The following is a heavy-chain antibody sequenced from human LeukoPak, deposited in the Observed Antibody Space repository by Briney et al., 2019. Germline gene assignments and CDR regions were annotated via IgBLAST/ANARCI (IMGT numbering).Heavy chain of an antibody. CDR1: GASIDTYY. CDR3: ARQYSSMHWYFDL. CDR2: IYYTGNT. V-gene: IGHV4-59*08. J-gene: IGHJ2*01. Sequence: SETLSLTCSVSGASIDTYYWSWIRPPPGKGLEWIGYIYYTGNTNFNPSLKSRVTISVHTSKNQFSLKLSSVTAADTAVYYCARQYSSMHWYFDLWGRGTLVTVSS. D-gene: IGHD6-13*01.